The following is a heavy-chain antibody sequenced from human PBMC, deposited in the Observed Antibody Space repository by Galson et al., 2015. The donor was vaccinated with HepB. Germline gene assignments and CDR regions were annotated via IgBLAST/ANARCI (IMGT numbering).Heavy chain of an antibody. CDR1: GGSISSYY. J-gene: IGHJ1*01. CDR3: ARASGSYGSEYFQH. Sequence: SLTCTVSGGSISSYYWSWIRQPPGKGLEWIGYIYYSGSTNYNPSLKSRVTISVDTSKNQFSLKLSSVTAADTAVYYCARASGSYGSEYFQHWGQGTLVTVSS. CDR2: IYYSGST. D-gene: IGHD1-26*01. V-gene: IGHV4-59*01.